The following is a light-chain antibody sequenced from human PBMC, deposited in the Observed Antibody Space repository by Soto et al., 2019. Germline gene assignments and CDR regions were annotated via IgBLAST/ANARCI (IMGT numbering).Light chain of an antibody. V-gene: IGLV1-47*02. Sequence: QSVLTQPPSASGTPGQRVTISCSGSSSNIGSNYVYWYQQRPGTAPKLLIFGNNQRPSGVPDRFSGSKSGTSASLAISGLRSEDEADYYCAAWDDSLSGYVFGTGTKVTVL. CDR1: SSNIGSNY. CDR2: GNN. J-gene: IGLJ1*01. CDR3: AAWDDSLSGYV.